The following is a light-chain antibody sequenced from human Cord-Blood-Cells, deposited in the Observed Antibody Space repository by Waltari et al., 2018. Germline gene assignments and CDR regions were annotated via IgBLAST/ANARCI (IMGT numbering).Light chain of an antibody. CDR2: DVS. Sequence: QSPLTQPASVSASPGQSIPISCTRTTSDVGAYTYLSWYQQHPGKAPNLMIYDVSKRPSGVSNRFSGSKSGNTASLTISGLQAEDEADYYCSSYTSSSTWVFGGGTKLTVL. CDR1: TSDVGAYTY. V-gene: IGLV2-14*01. CDR3: SSYTSSSTWV. J-gene: IGLJ3*02.